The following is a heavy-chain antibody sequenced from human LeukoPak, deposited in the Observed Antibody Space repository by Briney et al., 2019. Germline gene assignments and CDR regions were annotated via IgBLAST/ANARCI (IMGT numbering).Heavy chain of an antibody. V-gene: IGHV1-2*02. CDR3: AGAPRYGGWGFDS. CDR1: GYTFTDFL. D-gene: IGHD4/OR15-4a*01. CDR2: INPNSGGT. Sequence: SVNVSCKASGYTFTDFLMHWVRQAPGPGLEWMGWINPNSGGTNYAQSFQGRVTMTRDTSISTAYMELSRLRSDDTAVYYCAGAPRYGGWGFDSWGQGTLVTVSS. J-gene: IGHJ4*02.